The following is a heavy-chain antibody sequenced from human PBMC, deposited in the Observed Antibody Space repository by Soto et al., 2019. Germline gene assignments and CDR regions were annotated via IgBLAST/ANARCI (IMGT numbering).Heavy chain of an antibody. Sequence: LSPTLSLSGGAISTRGYYRSSMPRHPGKGLEWIGYIYYSGSTYYNPSLKSRVTISVDTSKNQFSLKLSSVTAADTAVYYCARALGGSGSYSDAFDIWGQGTRVS. V-gene: IGHV4-31*02. J-gene: IGHJ3*02. CDR3: ARALGGSGSYSDAFDI. CDR2: IYYSGST. CDR1: GGAISTRGYY. D-gene: IGHD3-10*01.